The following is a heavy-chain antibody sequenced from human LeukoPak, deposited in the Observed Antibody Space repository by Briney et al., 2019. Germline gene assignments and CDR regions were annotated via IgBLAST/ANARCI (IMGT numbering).Heavy chain of an antibody. Sequence: GASVKVSCKASGGSFSSYAISWVRQAPGQGLEWMGGIIPIFGTANYAQKFQGRVTITADKSTSTAYMELSSLRSEDTAVYYCARDPVEMATIFGAFDIWGQGTMVTVSS. D-gene: IGHD5-24*01. CDR2: IIPIFGTA. CDR3: ARDPVEMATIFGAFDI. J-gene: IGHJ3*02. V-gene: IGHV1-69*06. CDR1: GGSFSSYA.